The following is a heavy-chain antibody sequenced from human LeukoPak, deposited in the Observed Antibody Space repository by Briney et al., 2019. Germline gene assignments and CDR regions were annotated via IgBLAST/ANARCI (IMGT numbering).Heavy chain of an antibody. D-gene: IGHD3-22*01. V-gene: IGHV4-39*07. J-gene: IGHJ4*02. CDR2: IYYSGST. CDR3: AREPYYYDSSGYYLPPPFDY. CDR1: GGSISSSSYY. Sequence: SETLSLTCTVSGGSISSSSYYWGWMRQPPGKGLEWIGRIYYSGSTYYNPSIKSRATISVNTSKNQFSLKLSSLTAADTAVYYCAREPYYYDSSGYYLPPPFDYWGQGTLVTVSS.